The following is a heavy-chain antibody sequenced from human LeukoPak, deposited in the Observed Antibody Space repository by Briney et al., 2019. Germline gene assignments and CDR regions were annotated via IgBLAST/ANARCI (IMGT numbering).Heavy chain of an antibody. J-gene: IGHJ4*02. CDR3: ARARRDGDDFWSGYSPYFDY. CDR1: GGSISSSNW. D-gene: IGHD3-3*01. CDR2: IYHSGST. V-gene: IGHV4-4*02. Sequence: PSGTLSLTCAVSGGSISSSNWWSWVRQPPGKGLEWIGEIYHSGSTNYNPSLKSRVTISVEKSKNQFSLKLSSVTAADTAVYYCARARRDGDDFWSGYSPYFDYWGQGTLVTVSS.